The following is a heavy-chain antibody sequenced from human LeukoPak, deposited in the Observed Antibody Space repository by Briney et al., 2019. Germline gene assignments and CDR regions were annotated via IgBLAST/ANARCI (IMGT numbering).Heavy chain of an antibody. CDR2: IIPIFGTA. CDR3: ARDSGWPAPPYGMDV. V-gene: IGHV1-69*05. J-gene: IGHJ6*02. D-gene: IGHD6-19*01. CDR1: GGTFSSYA. Sequence: GASVKVSCKASGGTFSSYAISWVRQAPGQGLEWMGGIIPIFGTANYAQKFQGRVTITTDESTSTAYMELSSLRSEDTAVYYCARDSGWPAPPYGMDVWGQGTTVTVSS.